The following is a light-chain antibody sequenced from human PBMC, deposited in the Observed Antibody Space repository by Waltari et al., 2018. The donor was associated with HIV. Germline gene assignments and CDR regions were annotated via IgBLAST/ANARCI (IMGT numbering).Light chain of an antibody. Sequence: EIVMTQSPATLSVSPGERDTLSCRASQSVSSNLAWYQQKPGQAPRLRMYGAFTRATGIPARFSGGGAWTEFTLTITSLQSEDFAVYYCQQYNNWPTWTVGQGTKVEIK. J-gene: IGKJ1*01. CDR2: GAF. V-gene: IGKV3-15*01. CDR1: QSVSSN. CDR3: QQYNNWPTWT.